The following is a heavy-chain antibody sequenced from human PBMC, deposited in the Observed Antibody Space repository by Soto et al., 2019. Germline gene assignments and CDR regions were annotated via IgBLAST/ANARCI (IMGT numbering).Heavy chain of an antibody. CDR2: IYPGDSDT. Sequence: PGESLKISCKGSGYSFTSYWIGWVRQMPGKGLEWMGIIYPGDSDTRYSPSFQGQVTISADKSISTAYLQWSSLKASDTAMYYCARTYYDFWSGYYSPDYYGMDVWGQGTTVTVSS. J-gene: IGHJ6*02. CDR1: GYSFTSYW. CDR3: ARTYYDFWSGYYSPDYYGMDV. D-gene: IGHD3-3*01. V-gene: IGHV5-51*01.